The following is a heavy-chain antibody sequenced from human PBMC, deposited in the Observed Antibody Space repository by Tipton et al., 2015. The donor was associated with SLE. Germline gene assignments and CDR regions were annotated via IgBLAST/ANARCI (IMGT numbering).Heavy chain of an antibody. J-gene: IGHJ4*02. CDR1: GFTFSSYW. CDR3: VKDHRVAGTL. CDR2: IRYDGSNK. V-gene: IGHV3-30*02. D-gene: IGHD6-19*01. Sequence: SLRLSCAASGFTFSSYWMSWVRQAPGRGLEWVAFIRYDGSNKYYADSVKGRFTISRDNSKNTLYLQMSSLRAEDTAVYYCVKDHRVAGTLWGQGTLVSVSS.